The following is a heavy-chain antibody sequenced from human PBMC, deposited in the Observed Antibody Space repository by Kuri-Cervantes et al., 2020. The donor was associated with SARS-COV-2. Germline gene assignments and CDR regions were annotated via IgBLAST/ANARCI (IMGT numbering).Heavy chain of an antibody. J-gene: IGHJ4*02. Sequence: GESLKISCAASGFTVSSNYMSWVRQAPGKGLEWVSVIYSGGSTYYADSVEGRFTISRDNSKNTLYLQMNSLRAEDTAVYYCAIAAAEFFDYWGQGTLVTVSS. CDR1: GFTVSSNY. CDR3: AIAAAEFFDY. V-gene: IGHV3-53*01. CDR2: IYSGGST. D-gene: IGHD6-13*01.